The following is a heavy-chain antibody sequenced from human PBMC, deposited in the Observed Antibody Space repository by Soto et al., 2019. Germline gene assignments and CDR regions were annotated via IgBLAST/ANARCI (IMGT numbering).Heavy chain of an antibody. CDR2: IWYDGSNK. J-gene: IGHJ4*02. D-gene: IGHD6-19*01. CDR1: GFTFSSYG. Sequence: QVQLVESGGGVVQPGRSLRLSCAASGFTFSSYGMHWVRQAPGKGLEWVAVIWYDGSNKYYAASVKGRFTISRDHSKNTRYLQMNSRRAEDTAVYYCARDCAGYSSGWYQRGGFDYWGQGTLVTVSS. V-gene: IGHV3-33*01. CDR3: ARDCAGYSSGWYQRGGFDY.